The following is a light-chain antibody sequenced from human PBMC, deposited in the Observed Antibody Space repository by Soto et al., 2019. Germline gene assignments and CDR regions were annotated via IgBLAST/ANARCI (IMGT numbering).Light chain of an antibody. V-gene: IGKV3-15*01. CDR3: QQYHIWPSIT. CDR1: QSVSSD. J-gene: IGKJ5*01. CDR2: GAS. Sequence: VMTQSPATLSVSPGERAALSCRASQSVSSDLAWYQQKPGQAPRLLIYGASTRATGIPARFSGSGSGTEFTLTISSLQSEDFAVYYCQQYHIWPSITFGQGTRLEIK.